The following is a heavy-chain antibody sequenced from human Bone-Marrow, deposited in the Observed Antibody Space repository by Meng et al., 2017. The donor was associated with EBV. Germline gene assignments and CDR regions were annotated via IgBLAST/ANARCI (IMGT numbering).Heavy chain of an antibody. V-gene: IGHV4-39*01. J-gene: IGHJ5*02. Sequence: LRLRVSGPGQVKPSETLSLTCTVSGDSISSFYYWGWIRQPPGRGLEWIGSVHYTGSTYYSPSLKSRVTVSVDTSKNQFSLRLTSVTAADTAVYYCARPFPSWQSPRLDPFGAWGQGTLVTVSS. CDR2: VHYTGST. D-gene: IGHD6-19*01. CDR1: GDSISSFYY. CDR3: ARPFPSWQSPRLDPFGA.